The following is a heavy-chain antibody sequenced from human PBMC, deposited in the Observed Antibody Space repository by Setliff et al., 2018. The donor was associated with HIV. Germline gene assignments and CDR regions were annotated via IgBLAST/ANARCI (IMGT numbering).Heavy chain of an antibody. CDR2: IHYTGST. Sequence: NPSETLSLTCTVIGGSLNGHFWSWIRQPPGKGLEWIGDIHYTGSTNYNPSLKSRVTISVDTSKNHFSLRLSSVTAADTAIYYCAKHRSGGDYTSGVFDIWGQGTVVTVSS. V-gene: IGHV4-59*11. J-gene: IGHJ3*02. CDR1: GGSLNGHF. CDR3: AKHRSGGDYTSGVFDI. D-gene: IGHD4-17*01.